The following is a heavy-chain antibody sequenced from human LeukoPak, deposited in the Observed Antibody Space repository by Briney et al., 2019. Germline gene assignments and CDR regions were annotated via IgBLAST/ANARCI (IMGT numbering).Heavy chain of an antibody. CDR2: IWYDGSNK. D-gene: IGHD3-9*01. J-gene: IGHJ6*02. V-gene: IGHV3-33*08. CDR3: ARDLAGRYFDWLLYYYYGMDV. CDR1: GFTFSSYG. Sequence: SGGSLRLSCAASGFTFSSYGMHWVRQAPGKGLEWVAVIWYDGSNKYYADSVKGRFTISRDNSKNTLYLQMNSLRAEDTAVYYCARDLAGRYFDWLLYYYYGMDVWGQGTTVTVSS.